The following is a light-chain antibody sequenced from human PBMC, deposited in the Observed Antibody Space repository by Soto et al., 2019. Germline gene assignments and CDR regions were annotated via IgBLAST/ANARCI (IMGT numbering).Light chain of an antibody. Sequence: SYELTQPPSVSLSPGQTARITCSGDALPKQFAHWYQQKAGQAPVVLIYNDTERPSGIPERFSGSSSGTTVTLTISGVQAEDEADYYCQSTDSSGTSVVFGGGTKLTVL. CDR1: ALPKQF. CDR3: QSTDSSGTSVV. V-gene: IGLV3-25*03. J-gene: IGLJ2*01. CDR2: NDT.